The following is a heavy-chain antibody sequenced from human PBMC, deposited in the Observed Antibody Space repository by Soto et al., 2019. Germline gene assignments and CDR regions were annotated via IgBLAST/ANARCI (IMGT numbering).Heavy chain of an antibody. CDR2: ISSNGGST. J-gene: IGHJ6*02. Sequence: PGGSLRLSCSASGFTFSSYAMHWVRQAPGKGLEYVSAISSNGGSTSTAQKFQGWVTMTTDTSISTASMELTRLTSDDTAIYYCARGDSTDCSNGVCSFFYNHDMDVWGQGTTVTVSS. CDR3: ARGDSTDCSNGVCSFFYNHDMDV. D-gene: IGHD2-8*01. CDR1: GFTFSSYA. V-gene: IGHV3-64*04.